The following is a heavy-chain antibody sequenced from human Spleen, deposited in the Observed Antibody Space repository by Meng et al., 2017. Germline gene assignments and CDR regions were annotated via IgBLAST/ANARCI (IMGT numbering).Heavy chain of an antibody. J-gene: IGHJ4*02. Sequence: GPGRVKPSENLSLTCTVSGGSISSSSYYWGWIRQPPGKGLEWIGTIYYSGSTYYNPSLKSRVTISVDTSKNQFSLKLSSVTAADSAVYYCARGPTTMAHDFDYWGQGTLVTVSS. D-gene: IGHD4-11*01. CDR3: ARGPTTMAHDFDY. CDR2: IYYSGST. CDR1: GGSISSSSYY. V-gene: IGHV4-39*07.